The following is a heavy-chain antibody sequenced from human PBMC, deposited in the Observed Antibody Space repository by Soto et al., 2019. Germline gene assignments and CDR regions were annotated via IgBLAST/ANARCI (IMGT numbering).Heavy chain of an antibody. CDR2: IYYSGST. CDR3: ARAYIVSVRGVIHYYYGMDV. J-gene: IGHJ6*02. Sequence: SETLSLTCTVSGGSISSSSYYWGWIRQPPGKGLEWIGSIYYSGSTYYNPSLKSRVTISVDTSKNQFSLKLSSVTAADTAVYYCARAYIVSVRGVIHYYYGMDVWGQGATVTVPS. V-gene: IGHV4-39*01. D-gene: IGHD3-10*01. CDR1: GGSISSSSYY.